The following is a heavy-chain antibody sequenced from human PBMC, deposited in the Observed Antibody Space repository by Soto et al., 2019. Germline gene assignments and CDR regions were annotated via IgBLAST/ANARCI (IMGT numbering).Heavy chain of an antibody. J-gene: IGHJ4*02. CDR3: ARGFQYWLPTFD. V-gene: IGHV4-4*02. D-gene: IGHD3-10*01. CDR2: VSLAGRN. CDR1: GASVVNGNW. Sequence: QVQLQESGPGLVRPSGTLSLTCSVSGASVVNGNWWSWVRQSPWKGLEWIGEVSLAGRNHYNPSLQSRVTISLDESKSQFSLILTSVPVADAAIYYCARGFQYWLPTFDWGRGTVVTVS.